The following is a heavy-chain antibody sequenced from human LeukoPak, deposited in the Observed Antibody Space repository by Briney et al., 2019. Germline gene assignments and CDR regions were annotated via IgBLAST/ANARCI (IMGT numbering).Heavy chain of an antibody. Sequence: PSETLSLTCTVSGASISSGSYYWSWIRQPAGKGLEWIGRIYTSGSTNYNPSLKSRVTISVDTSKNQFSLKLSSVTAADTAVYYCARDRRGYYGTLFDPWGQGTLVTVSS. CDR3: ARDRRGYYGTLFDP. V-gene: IGHV4-61*02. J-gene: IGHJ5*02. CDR2: IYTSGST. CDR1: GASISSGSYY. D-gene: IGHD3-10*01.